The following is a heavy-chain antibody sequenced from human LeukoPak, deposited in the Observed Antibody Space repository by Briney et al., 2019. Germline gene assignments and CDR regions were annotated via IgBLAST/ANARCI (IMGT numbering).Heavy chain of an antibody. Sequence: GASVKVSCKASGYTFTSYDINWVRQATGQGLEWMGWMNPNSGNTGYAQKFQGRVTMTRNTSISTAYMELSSLRSEDTAVYYCTRGRRSRENRYYFDYWGQGTLVTVSS. V-gene: IGHV1-8*01. J-gene: IGHJ4*02. CDR2: MNPNSGNT. CDR3: TRGRRSRENRYYFDY. CDR1: GYTFTSYD. D-gene: IGHD1-26*01.